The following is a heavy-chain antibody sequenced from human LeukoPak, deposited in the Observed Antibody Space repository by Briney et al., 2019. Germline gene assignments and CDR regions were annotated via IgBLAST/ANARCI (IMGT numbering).Heavy chain of an antibody. CDR2: INTDGSST. V-gene: IGHV3-74*01. J-gene: IGHJ3*02. D-gene: IGHD3-3*01. CDR1: RFTFSSYW. CDR3: AREWYYDFWSGHSHDAFDI. Sequence: GGSLRLSCAASRFTFSSYWMHWVRQAPGKGLVWVSRINTDGSSTSYADSVKGRFTISRDNAKNTLYLQMNSLRAEDTAVYYCAREWYYDFWSGHSHDAFDIWGQGTMVTVSS.